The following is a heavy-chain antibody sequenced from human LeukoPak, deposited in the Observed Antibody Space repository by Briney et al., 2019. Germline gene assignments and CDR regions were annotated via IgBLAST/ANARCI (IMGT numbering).Heavy chain of an antibody. CDR1: GGSIRSYY. V-gene: IGHV4-59*08. J-gene: IGHJ3*02. D-gene: IGHD3-22*01. Sequence: SSETLSLTCTVSGGSIRSYYWSWIRQPPGKGLEWIGYIYYSESANYNPSLKSRITISLDTSKNQFSLKLNSVTATDTAVYYCARVGGYTLSALDIWGQGTMVTVSS. CDR3: ARVGGYTLSALDI. CDR2: IYYSESA.